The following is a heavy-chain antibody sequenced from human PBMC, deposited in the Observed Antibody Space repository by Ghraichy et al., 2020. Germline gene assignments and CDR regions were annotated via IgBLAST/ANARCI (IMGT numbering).Heavy chain of an antibody. CDR1: GFSFSTYS. V-gene: IGHV3-21*01. Sequence: LSLTCAASGFSFSTYSTNWVRQAPGKGLEWVSSISSSSYIYYADSVKGRFTISRDNAKNSLYLQMNSLRAEDTAVYYCARVLGGSYFDYWGQGTLVTVSS. CDR3: ARVLGGSYFDY. D-gene: IGHD1-26*01. J-gene: IGHJ4*02. CDR2: ISSSSYI.